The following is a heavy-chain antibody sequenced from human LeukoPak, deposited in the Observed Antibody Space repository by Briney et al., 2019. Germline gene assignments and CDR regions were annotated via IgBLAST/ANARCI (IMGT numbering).Heavy chain of an antibody. CDR1: GGSISSYY. J-gene: IGHJ4*02. CDR3: AGGSVGSSGSYDY. D-gene: IGHD3-22*01. V-gene: IGHV4-59*01. CDR2: IYYSGST. Sequence: SETLSLTCTVSGGSISSYYWSWLRQPPGKGLEWIGYIYYSGSTNYNPSLKSRVTISVDTSKNQFSLKLSSVTAADTAVYYCAGGSVGSSGSYDYWGQGTLVTVSS.